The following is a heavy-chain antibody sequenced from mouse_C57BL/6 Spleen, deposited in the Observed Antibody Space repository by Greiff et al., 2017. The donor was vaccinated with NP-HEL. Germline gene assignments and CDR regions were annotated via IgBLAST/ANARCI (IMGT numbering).Heavy chain of an antibody. V-gene: IGHV3-6*01. CDR2: ISYDGSN. Sequence: EVQLQQSGPGLVKPSQSLSLTCSVTGYSITSGYYWNWIRQFPGNKLEWMGYISYDGSNHYNPSLKNRISITRDTSKNQFFLKLNSVTTEDTATYYCAREVKSYDYIRYFDVWGTGTTVTVSS. D-gene: IGHD2-4*01. CDR1: GYSITSGYY. CDR3: AREVKSYDYIRYFDV. J-gene: IGHJ1*03.